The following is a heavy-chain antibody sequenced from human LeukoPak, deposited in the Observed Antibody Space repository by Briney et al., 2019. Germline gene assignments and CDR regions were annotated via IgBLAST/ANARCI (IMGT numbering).Heavy chain of an antibody. J-gene: IGHJ4*02. CDR1: GFTFSSYA. CDR2: ISGSGGST. CDR3: AQEARVTMVRGVIAFDY. Sequence: GGSLRLSCAASGFTFSSYAMSWVRQAPGKGLEWVSAISGSGGSTYYADFVKGRFTISRDNSKNTLYLQMNSLRAEDTAIYYCAQEARVTMVRGVIAFDYWGQGALVTVSP. D-gene: IGHD3-10*01. V-gene: IGHV3-23*01.